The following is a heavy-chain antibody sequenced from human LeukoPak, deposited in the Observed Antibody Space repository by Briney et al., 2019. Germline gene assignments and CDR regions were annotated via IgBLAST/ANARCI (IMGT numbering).Heavy chain of an antibody. Sequence: PSETLSLTCTVSGYSISSGYYWGWIRQPPGKGLEWIGSIYHSGSTYYNPSLKSRVTISVDTSKNQFSLKLSSVTAADTAVYYCARGRRDGYTLYYMDVWGKGTTVTISS. J-gene: IGHJ6*03. V-gene: IGHV4-38-2*02. CDR3: ARGRRDGYTLYYMDV. CDR1: GYSISSGYY. D-gene: IGHD5-24*01. CDR2: IYHSGST.